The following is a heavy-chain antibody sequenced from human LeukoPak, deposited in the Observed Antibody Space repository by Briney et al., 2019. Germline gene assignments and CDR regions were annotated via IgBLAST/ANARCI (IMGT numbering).Heavy chain of an antibody. CDR2: ISYDGSNK. CDR1: GFTFSSYA. J-gene: IGHJ4*02. V-gene: IGHV3-30-3*01. Sequence: GGSLRLSCSASGFTFSSYAMHWVRQAPGKGLEWVAVISYDGSNKYYADSVKGRFTMFRDISKNTLYLQMSSLRAEDTAVYYCARDYGKYGGYPQYWGQGILVTVSS. D-gene: IGHD4-23*01. CDR3: ARDYGKYGGYPQY.